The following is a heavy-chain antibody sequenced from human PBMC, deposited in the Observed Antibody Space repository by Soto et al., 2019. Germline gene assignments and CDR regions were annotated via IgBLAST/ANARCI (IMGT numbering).Heavy chain of an antibody. CDR1: GGTFSSYT. V-gene: IGHV1-69*10. CDR3: ATSKGLFGAFDY. J-gene: IGHJ4*02. Sequence: ASVKVSCKASGGTFSSYTISWVRQAPGQGLEWMGGIIPILGIANYAQKFQGRVTITADKSTSTAYMELSSLRSEDTAVYYCATSKGLFGAFDYWGQGTLVTVSS. D-gene: IGHD3-3*01. CDR2: IIPILGIA.